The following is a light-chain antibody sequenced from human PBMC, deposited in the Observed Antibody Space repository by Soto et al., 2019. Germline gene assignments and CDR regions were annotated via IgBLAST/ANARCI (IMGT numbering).Light chain of an antibody. CDR3: AAWDDSLDGLV. Sequence: QSVLTQPPSVSEAPRQRVTISCSGSSSNIGNNAVNWYQQLPGKAPKLLIYSDDLLPSGVSDRFSGSKSGTSASLAISGLQSEDEADYYCAAWDDSLDGLVFGGGTKVTVL. V-gene: IGLV1-36*01. CDR1: SSNIGNNA. CDR2: SDD. J-gene: IGLJ3*02.